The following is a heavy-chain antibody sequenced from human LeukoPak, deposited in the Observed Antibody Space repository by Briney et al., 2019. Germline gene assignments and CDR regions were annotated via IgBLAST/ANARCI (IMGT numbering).Heavy chain of an antibody. J-gene: IGHJ5*02. V-gene: IGHV1-2*02. CDR1: GYAFTGYY. D-gene: IGHD6-13*01. CDR2: INPDSGGT. CDR3: ARSSSWYRDWFDP. Sequence: ASVKVSCKASGYAFTGYYMHWVRRAPGQGLEWMGWINPDSGGTNYAQKFQGRVTMTRDTSISTAYMELSRLKSDDTAVYYCARSSSWYRDWFDPWGQGTLVTVSS.